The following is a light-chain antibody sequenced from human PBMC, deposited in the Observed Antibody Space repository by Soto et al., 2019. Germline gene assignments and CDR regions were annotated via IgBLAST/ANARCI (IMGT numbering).Light chain of an antibody. V-gene: IGKV1-39*01. J-gene: IGKJ3*01. CDR2: AAS. CDR3: QQSYSTPFT. Sequence: DIPMTQSPSSLSASVGDRVTIACRASQSISTFLNWYQQKPGKAPKLLISAASSLHRGVPSTFSGSGSGTDFTLTISSLQPEDFATYYCQQSYSTPFTFGPGTKVDI. CDR1: QSISTF.